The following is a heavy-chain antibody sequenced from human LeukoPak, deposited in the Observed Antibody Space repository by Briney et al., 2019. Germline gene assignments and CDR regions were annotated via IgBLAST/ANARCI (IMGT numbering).Heavy chain of an antibody. CDR3: ARIRRPLRGYFDH. Sequence: LRLSCTGSGFTFGGYLMSWVRQAPGKGLEWIGEINQIGNTNYIPSLKSRLTISIDTSNNQFSLNLTSVTAADTGVYYCARIRRPLRGYFDHWGQGTLVT. CDR1: GFTFGGYL. CDR2: INQIGNT. V-gene: IGHV4-34*01. D-gene: IGHD3-16*01. J-gene: IGHJ4*02.